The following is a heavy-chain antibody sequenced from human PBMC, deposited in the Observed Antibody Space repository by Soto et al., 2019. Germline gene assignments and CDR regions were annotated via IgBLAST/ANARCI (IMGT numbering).Heavy chain of an antibody. CDR1: GYSFNSYW. CDR2: IDPSDSYT. CDR3: ARHRAYCGGDCELDY. J-gene: IGHJ4*02. D-gene: IGHD2-21*02. Sequence: GESLKISCKGSGYSFNSYWISWVRQMPGRGLEGRGRIDPSDSYTNYSPSFQGHVTISADKSISTAYLQLSSLKASDTAMYYCARHRAYCGGDCELDYWGQGTLVTVSS. V-gene: IGHV5-10-1*01.